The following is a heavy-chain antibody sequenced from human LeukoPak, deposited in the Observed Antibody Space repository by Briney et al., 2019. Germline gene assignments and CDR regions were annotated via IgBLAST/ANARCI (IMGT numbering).Heavy chain of an antibody. CDR2: IYTSGST. Sequence: SETLSLTCTVSGGSIGSGSYYWSWIRQPAGTGLEWIGRIYTSGSTNYNPSLKSRVTISVDTSKNQFSLKLSSVTAADTAVYYCARDRPRYSYGLGEDAFDIWGQGTMVTVSS. CDR1: GGSIGSGSYY. D-gene: IGHD5-18*01. J-gene: IGHJ3*02. V-gene: IGHV4-61*02. CDR3: ARDRPRYSYGLGEDAFDI.